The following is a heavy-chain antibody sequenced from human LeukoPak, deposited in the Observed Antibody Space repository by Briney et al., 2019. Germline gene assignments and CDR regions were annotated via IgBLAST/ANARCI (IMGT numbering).Heavy chain of an antibody. Sequence: GSLRLSCAASGFTFSSYSMNWVRQAPGKGLEWVSSISSSSSYIYYADSVKGRFAISRDYSRNTVYLQMNSLRAEDTAVYYCARESGFGELFPYAFDIWGQGTVVTVSS. CDR2: ISSSSSYI. CDR1: GFTFSSYS. J-gene: IGHJ3*02. V-gene: IGHV3-21*04. D-gene: IGHD3-10*01. CDR3: ARESGFGELFPYAFDI.